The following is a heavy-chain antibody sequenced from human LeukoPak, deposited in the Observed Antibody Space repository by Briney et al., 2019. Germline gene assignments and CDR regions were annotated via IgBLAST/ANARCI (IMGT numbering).Heavy chain of an antibody. CDR1: GGSISNYY. CDR3: ATNPSINWYYFDY. Sequence: SSETLSLTCTVSGGSISNYYWSWIRQPPGKGLEWIGYNYYSGSTGYNPSLKSRVTMSVDTSKNQFSLKLRSVTAADTAFYYCATNPSINWYYFDYWGQGALVTVSS. V-gene: IGHV4-59*01. D-gene: IGHD6-13*01. CDR2: NYYSGST. J-gene: IGHJ4*02.